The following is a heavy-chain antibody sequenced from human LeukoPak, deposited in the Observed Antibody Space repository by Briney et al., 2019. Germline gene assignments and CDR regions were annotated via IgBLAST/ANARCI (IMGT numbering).Heavy chain of an antibody. CDR2: IYGGGSGTT. V-gene: IGHV3-23*01. CDR3: XXXXXVDGAWDIDY. CDR1: GFTFSKYT. J-gene: IGHJ4*02. Sequence: PGGSLRLSCVASGFTFSKYTLSWIRQPPGKGLEWVAGIYGGGSGTTFYAESVRGRFTIARDNSRTTLYLQMNSLSDENTAVCXXXXXXXVDGAWDIDYWGQGTMITVSS. D-gene: IGHD4-17*01.